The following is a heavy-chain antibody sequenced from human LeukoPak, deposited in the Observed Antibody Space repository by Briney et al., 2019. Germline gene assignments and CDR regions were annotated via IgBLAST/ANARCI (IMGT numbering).Heavy chain of an antibody. J-gene: IGHJ2*01. CDR1: GYTLTELS. CDR2: FDPEDGET. V-gene: IGHV1-24*01. CDR3: ARVGCSSTSCYINWYFDL. Sequence: GASVKVSCKVSGYTLTELSMHWVRQAPGKGLEWMGGFDPEDGETIYAQKFQGRVTMTTDTSTSTAYMELRSLRSDDTAVYYCARVGCSSTSCYINWYFDLWGRGTLVTVSS. D-gene: IGHD2-2*02.